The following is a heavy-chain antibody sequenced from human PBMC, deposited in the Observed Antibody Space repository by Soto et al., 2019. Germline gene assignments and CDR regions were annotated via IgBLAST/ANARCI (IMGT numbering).Heavy chain of an antibody. CDR3: ARDPFFGAFDI. D-gene: IGHD3-16*01. CDR2: INEDGREK. Sequence: EAQLVESGGNLVQPGGSLRLSCAASGFTFNRSWMTWVRQAPGRGLEWVATINEDGREKNCVDSMKGRITISRDNTKNSLYLQMNTLRGEDTAVYYCARDPFFGAFDIWGQGTVVTVSS. J-gene: IGHJ3*02. V-gene: IGHV3-7*01. CDR1: GFTFNRSW.